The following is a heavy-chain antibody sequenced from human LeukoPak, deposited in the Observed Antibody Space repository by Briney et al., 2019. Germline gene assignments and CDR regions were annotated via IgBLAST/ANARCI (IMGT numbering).Heavy chain of an antibody. J-gene: IGHJ6*02. Sequence: PGGSLRLSCAASGFTFSSYAMSWVRQAPGKGLEWVSAISGSGGSTYYADSVKGRFTISRDNSKNTLYLQVNSLRAEDTAVYYCARVSWLDDYYYGMDVWGQGTTVTVSS. D-gene: IGHD3-9*01. V-gene: IGHV3-23*01. CDR3: ARVSWLDDYYYGMDV. CDR1: GFTFSSYA. CDR2: ISGSGGST.